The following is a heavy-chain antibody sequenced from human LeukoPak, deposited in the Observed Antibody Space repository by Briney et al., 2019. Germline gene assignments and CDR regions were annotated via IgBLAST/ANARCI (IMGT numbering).Heavy chain of an antibody. CDR3: ARDFPSYYYDSSGYYDAFDI. D-gene: IGHD3-22*01. V-gene: IGHV3-11*04. CDR1: GFTFSDYY. J-gene: IGHJ3*02. CDR2: ISSSGSTI. Sequence: PGGSLRLSCAASGFTFSDYYMSWIRQAPGKGLEWVSYISSSGSTIYYAGSVKGRFTISRDNAKNSLYLQMNSLRAEDTAVYYCARDFPSYYYDSSGYYDAFDIWGQGTMVTVSS.